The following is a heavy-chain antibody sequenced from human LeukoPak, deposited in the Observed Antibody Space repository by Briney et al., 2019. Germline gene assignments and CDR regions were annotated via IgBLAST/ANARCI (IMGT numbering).Heavy chain of an antibody. CDR1: GFTFSSNW. V-gene: IGHV3-74*01. CDR3: XXXXSGWYYFDY. Sequence: PGGSLRLSCAASGFTFSSNWMHWVRQTPGKGLVWVSRINSDGSSTSYADSVKGRFTISRDNAKNTLYLQMNSLRAEDTAVYYXXXXXSGWYYFDYWGQGTPVTVPS. CDR2: INSDGSST. J-gene: IGHJ4*02. D-gene: IGHD6-19*01.